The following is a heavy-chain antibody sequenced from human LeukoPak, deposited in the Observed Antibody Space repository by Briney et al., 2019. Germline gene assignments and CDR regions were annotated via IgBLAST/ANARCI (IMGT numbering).Heavy chain of an antibody. D-gene: IGHD1-1*01. CDR3: SMARTGTWLDP. CDR2: IRSKDYGGTT. CDR1: GFTFADFA. J-gene: IGHJ5*02. Sequence: GRSLRLSCTASGFTFADFAMAWVRQAPGKGLEWVGFIRSKDYGGTTEYAASVKGRITISRDDSKNIAYLQMNSLKTEDTAVYYCSMARTGTWLDPWGQGTLVTVSS. V-gene: IGHV3-49*04.